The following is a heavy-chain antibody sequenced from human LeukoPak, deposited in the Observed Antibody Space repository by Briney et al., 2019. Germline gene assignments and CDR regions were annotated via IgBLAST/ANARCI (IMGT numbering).Heavy chain of an antibody. CDR2: INRDGTST. CDR1: GFTFSTYW. V-gene: IGHV3-74*01. J-gene: IGHJ2*01. Sequence: PGGSLRLSCAASGFTFSTYWMHWVRQAPGKGLVWVSSINRDGTSTNYADSVKGRFTISRDNANNTLYLQMNSLRVEDTAVYYCARVGVSRYFDLWGRGTLVTVSS. D-gene: IGHD2-8*02. CDR3: ARVGVSRYFDL.